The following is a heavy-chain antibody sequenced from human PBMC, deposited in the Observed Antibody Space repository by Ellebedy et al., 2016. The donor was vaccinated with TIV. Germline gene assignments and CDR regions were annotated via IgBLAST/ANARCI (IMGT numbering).Heavy chain of an antibody. J-gene: IGHJ4*02. CDR2: IRGDGIDS. Sequence: GESLKISXAASGFTFSSHWMHWVRQAPGKGLVWVSRIRGDGIDSTYADSVKGRFTISRDNAKNTLYLQMNSLRADDTAVYYCARDVVLGSGSNDYWGQGTLVTVSP. V-gene: IGHV3-74*01. CDR1: GFTFSSHW. CDR3: ARDVVLGSGSNDY. D-gene: IGHD3-10*01.